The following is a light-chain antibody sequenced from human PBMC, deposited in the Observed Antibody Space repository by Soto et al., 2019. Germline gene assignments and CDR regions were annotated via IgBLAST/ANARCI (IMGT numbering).Light chain of an antibody. CDR1: SSSVGAGYD. J-gene: IGLJ2*01. CDR3: QSYDNILSAVV. Sequence: QPVLTQPPSVSGAPGQRVTISCTGSSSSVGAGYDVHWYQHLPGTAPKLLIFSNTNRPSGVPDRFSGSKSGTSVSLVIAGLQAEDEGDYYCQSYDNILSAVVFGGGTKLTVL. V-gene: IGLV1-40*01. CDR2: SNT.